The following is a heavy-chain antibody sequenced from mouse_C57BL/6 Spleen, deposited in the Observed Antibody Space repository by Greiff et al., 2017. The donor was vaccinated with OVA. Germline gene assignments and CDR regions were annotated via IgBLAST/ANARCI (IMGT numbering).Heavy chain of an antibody. J-gene: IGHJ2*01. Sequence: VQLQQSGAELVKPGASVKMSCKASGYTFTSYWITWVKQRPGQGLEWIGDIYPGSGSTNYNEKFKSQATLTVDTSSSTTDMQLSSLKSEDSAVYYCARGGGDYYSNLDYWGQGTTLTVSS. V-gene: IGHV1-55*01. CDR3: ARGGGDYYSNLDY. CDR2: IYPGSGST. CDR1: GYTFTSYW. D-gene: IGHD2-5*01.